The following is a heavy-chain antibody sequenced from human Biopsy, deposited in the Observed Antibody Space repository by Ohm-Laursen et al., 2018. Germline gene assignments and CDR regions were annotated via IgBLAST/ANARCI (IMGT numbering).Heavy chain of an antibody. CDR2: FAPENGKT. J-gene: IGHJ4*02. CDR3: AGDINNWNVNY. D-gene: IGHD1-20*01. CDR1: GYTLTDLS. V-gene: IGHV1-24*01. Sequence: GSSVKVSCKVSGYTLTDLSMHWVRQAPGKGLEWMGGFAPENGKTIYAQKFPGRVTMTEDTSTDTAYMELSNLRSEDTAVYYCAGDINNWNVNYWGQGTLVIVSS.